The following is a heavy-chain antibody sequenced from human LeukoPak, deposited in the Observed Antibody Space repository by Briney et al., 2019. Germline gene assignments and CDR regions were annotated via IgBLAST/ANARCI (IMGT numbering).Heavy chain of an antibody. J-gene: IGHJ6*02. D-gene: IGHD4-17*01. V-gene: IGHV1-8*01. CDR2: MNPNSGNT. CDR1: GYTFTSYD. Sequence: ASVKVSCKASGYTFTSYDINWVRQATGQGLEWMGWMNPNSGNTGYAQKFQGRVTMTRNTSISTAYVELSSLRSEDTAVYYCARVTVTTDYYYYYGMDVWGQGTTVTVSS. CDR3: ARVTVTTDYYYYYGMDV.